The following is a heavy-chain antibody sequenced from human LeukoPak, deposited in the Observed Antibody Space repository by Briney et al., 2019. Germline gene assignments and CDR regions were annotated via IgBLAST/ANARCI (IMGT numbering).Heavy chain of an antibody. CDR2: ISYDGSNK. V-gene: IGHV3-30*18. Sequence: GGSLRLSCAASGFTFNTYSMNWVRQAPGKGLEWVAVISYDGSNKYYADSVKGRFTISRDNSKNTLYLQMNSLRAEDTAVYYCAKDPTVSRLYYSTTYFDYWGQGTLVTVSS. CDR3: AKDPTVSRLYYSTTYFDY. J-gene: IGHJ4*02. D-gene: IGHD3-10*01. CDR1: GFTFNTYS.